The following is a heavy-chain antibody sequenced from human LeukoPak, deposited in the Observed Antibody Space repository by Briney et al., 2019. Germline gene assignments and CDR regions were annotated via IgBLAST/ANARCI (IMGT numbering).Heavy chain of an antibody. V-gene: IGHV1-2*02. Sequence: ASVKVSCKASGYTFTRYYMHWVRQAPGQGLEWMGWINPNSGGTNYAQKFQGRVTMTRDTSISTAYMELSRLRSDDTAVYYCAREDGYCTNGVCYRLCLDYWGQGTLVTVSS. CDR3: AREDGYCTNGVCYRLCLDY. CDR2: INPNSGGT. J-gene: IGHJ4*02. D-gene: IGHD2-8*01. CDR1: GYTFTRYY.